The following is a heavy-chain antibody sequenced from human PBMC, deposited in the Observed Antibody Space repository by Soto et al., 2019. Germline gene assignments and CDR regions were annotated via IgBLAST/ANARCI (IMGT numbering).Heavy chain of an antibody. Sequence: QGLEWMGWISAYNGNTNYAQKLQGRVTMTTDTSTSTAYMELRSLRSDDTAVYYCARDMEAAAGTDASDIWGHRTTVIGSS. J-gene: IGHJ3*02. CDR2: ISAYNGNT. CDR3: ARDMEAAAGTDASDI. V-gene: IGHV1-18*01. D-gene: IGHD6-13*01.